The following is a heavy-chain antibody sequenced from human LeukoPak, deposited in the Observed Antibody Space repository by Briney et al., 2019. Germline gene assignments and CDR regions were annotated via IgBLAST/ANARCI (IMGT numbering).Heavy chain of an antibody. V-gene: IGHV1-24*01. CDR2: FDPEDGEI. CDR1: GYTLTELS. D-gene: IGHD5-12*01. CDR3: ATISGIVATAFDF. Sequence: ASVKVSCKVSGYTLTELSMHWVRQAPGKGLEWMGGFDPEDGEIIYAQKFQGRVTMTEDTSTDTAYMELSSLRSEDTAVYYCATISGIVATAFDFWGQGALVTVSS. J-gene: IGHJ4*02.